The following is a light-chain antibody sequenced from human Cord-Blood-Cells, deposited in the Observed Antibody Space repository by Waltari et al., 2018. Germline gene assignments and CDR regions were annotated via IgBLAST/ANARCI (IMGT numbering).Light chain of an antibody. CDR1: QGVSSN. J-gene: IGKJ1*01. CDR2: GAS. V-gene: IGKV3-15*01. Sequence: EIVMPQSPATLSVSPGQRPTLSSRASQGVSSNLAWYQQKPGQAPRRLIYGASTRATGIPARFSGSGSGTEFTLTISSLQSEDFAGYYCQQYNNWPWTFGQGTKVEIK. CDR3: QQYNNWPWT.